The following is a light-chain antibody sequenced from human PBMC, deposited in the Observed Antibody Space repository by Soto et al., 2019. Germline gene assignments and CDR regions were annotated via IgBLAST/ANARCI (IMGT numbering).Light chain of an antibody. CDR3: QQYGSSPPYT. J-gene: IGKJ2*01. Sequence: EVVLTQSPGTLSLSPGERATLSCRASQSVSNNYFVWYQQKPGQAPWLLIFGSSDRATGIPDRFSGSGSGTDFTLTISRLEPEDFAVYYCQQYGSSPPYTFGQGTKLEIK. CDR2: GSS. V-gene: IGKV3-20*01. CDR1: QSVSNNY.